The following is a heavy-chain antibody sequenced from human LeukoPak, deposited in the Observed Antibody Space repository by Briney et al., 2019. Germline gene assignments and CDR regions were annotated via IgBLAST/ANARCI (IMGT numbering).Heavy chain of an antibody. D-gene: IGHD2-15*01. J-gene: IGHJ5*02. V-gene: IGHV4-59*08. CDR3: ARRYCSGGSCYSGGNWFDP. Sequence: SETLSLTCTVSGGSISSYYWSWIRQPPGKGLEWIGYIYYSGSTNYNPSLKSRVTISVDTSKNQFSLKLGSVTAADTAVYYCARRYCSGGSCYSGGNWFDPWGQGTLVTVSS. CDR2: IYYSGST. CDR1: GGSISSYY.